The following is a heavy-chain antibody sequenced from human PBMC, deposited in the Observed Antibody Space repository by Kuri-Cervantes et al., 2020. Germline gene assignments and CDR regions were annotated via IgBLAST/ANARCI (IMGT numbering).Heavy chain of an antibody. Sequence: GGSLRLSCAVSGSRFSTFGMHWVRQAPGKGLEWVAFIRSDASKKYYADSVKGRFTISRDNSKNTLYLQMNSLRAEDTAVYYCATGRGSRLGGQNWYDPWGQGTLVTVSS. CDR1: GSRFSTFG. J-gene: IGHJ5*02. CDR3: ATGRGSRLGGQNWYDP. D-gene: IGHD3-16*01. V-gene: IGHV3-30*02. CDR2: IRSDASKK.